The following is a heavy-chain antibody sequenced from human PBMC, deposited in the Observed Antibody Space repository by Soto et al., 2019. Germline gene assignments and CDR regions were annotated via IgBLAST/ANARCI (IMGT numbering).Heavy chain of an antibody. Sequence: PSETLSLTCAFYGWSFSGYYWSWIRQPPGKGLEWIGEINHSGSTNYNPSLKSRVTISVDTSKNQFSLKLSSVTAADTAMYYCARHDHGSYTINGFDVWGQGTMVTVS. CDR1: GWSFSGYY. D-gene: IGHD1-1*01. CDR2: INHSGST. CDR3: ARHDHGSYTINGFDV. V-gene: IGHV4-34*01. J-gene: IGHJ3*01.